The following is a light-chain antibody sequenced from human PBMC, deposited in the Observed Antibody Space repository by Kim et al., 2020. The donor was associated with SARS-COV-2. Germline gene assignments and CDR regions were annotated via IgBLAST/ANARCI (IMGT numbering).Light chain of an antibody. CDR1: QSASSSY. J-gene: IGKJ1*01. V-gene: IGKV3-20*01. Sequence: SPGERATLSCRASQSASSSYVAWYQHKPGQAPRLLIYGASSRATGIPDRFSGSGSGTDFTLTISRLEPEDFAVYYCHDYGSSPRTFGQGTKVDIK. CDR2: GAS. CDR3: HDYGSSPRT.